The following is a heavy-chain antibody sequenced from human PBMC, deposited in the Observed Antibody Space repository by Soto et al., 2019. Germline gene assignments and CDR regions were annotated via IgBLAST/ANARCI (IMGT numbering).Heavy chain of an antibody. CDR1: GGSISSSSYY. CDR3: ARHEIGVITFGGVIVKDFDY. CDR2: IYYSGST. J-gene: IGHJ4*02. D-gene: IGHD3-16*02. V-gene: IGHV4-39*01. Sequence: PSETLSLTCTVSGGSISSSSYYWGWIRQPPGKGLEWIGSIYYSGSTYYNPSLKSRVTISVDTSKNQFSLKLSSVTAADTAVYYCARHEIGVITFGGVIVKDFDYWGQGTLVTVSS.